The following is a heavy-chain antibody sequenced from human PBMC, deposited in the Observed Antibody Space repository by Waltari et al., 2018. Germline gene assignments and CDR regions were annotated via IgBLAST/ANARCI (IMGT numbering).Heavy chain of an antibody. CDR1: GGPISSYY. J-gene: IGHJ4*02. Sequence: QVQLPESGPGLVKPSEPLSVTCTVSGGPISSYYWRCRRQPPGKGREGIGDIYTSWSTNYNPSLKSRVTISVYTSKNQSARKQSSVTAADTAVYYCARCTIAAFDYWGQGTLVTVSS. CDR2: IYTSWST. D-gene: IGHD6-13*01. CDR3: ARCTIAAFDY. V-gene: IGHV4-4*09.